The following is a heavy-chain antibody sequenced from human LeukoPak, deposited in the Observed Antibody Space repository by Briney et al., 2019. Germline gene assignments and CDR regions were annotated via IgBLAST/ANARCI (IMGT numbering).Heavy chain of an antibody. CDR3: ARSRDGYNNFDY. J-gene: IGHJ4*02. V-gene: IGHV1-69*02. CDR2: IIPILGIA. CDR1: GGTFSSYT. D-gene: IGHD5-24*01. Sequence: SVEVSCKASGGTFSSYTISWVRQAPGQGLEWMGRIIPILGIANYAQKFQGRVTITADKSTSTAYMELSSLRSEDTAVYYCARSRDGYNNFDYWGQGTLVTVSS.